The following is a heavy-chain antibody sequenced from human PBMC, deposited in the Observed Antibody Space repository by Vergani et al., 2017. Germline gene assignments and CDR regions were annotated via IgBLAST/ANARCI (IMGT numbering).Heavy chain of an antibody. Sequence: EVQLVQSGAEVKKPGESLKISCQISGYSFTNYWIGWVRQLPGNGLEWMGIIHPADSDTRYSPSFQGQVTISVDKSISTAYLQRSSLGASDSAMYYCARLYGRDSSGSKYFDYWGQGTLVTVSS. CDR3: ARLYGRDSSGSKYFDY. CDR1: GYSFTNYW. D-gene: IGHD3-22*01. J-gene: IGHJ4*02. CDR2: IHPADSDT. V-gene: IGHV5-51*01.